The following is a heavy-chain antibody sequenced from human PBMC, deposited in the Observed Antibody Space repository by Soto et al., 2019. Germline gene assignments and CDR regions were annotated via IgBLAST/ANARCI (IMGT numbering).Heavy chain of an antibody. CDR3: AENKISGLFDY. Sequence: QVQLQQWGAGLLKPSETLSLTCAVYGGSFSGYYWTWIRQPPGTGLEWIGEINHSGSTNYNPSLKGPVALSRNTSKNPFSPKLTSWTPGDTAVYYCAENKISGLFDYLGQGTLVTVSS. CDR1: GGSFSGYY. D-gene: IGHD7-27*01. V-gene: IGHV4-34*01. J-gene: IGHJ4*02. CDR2: INHSGST.